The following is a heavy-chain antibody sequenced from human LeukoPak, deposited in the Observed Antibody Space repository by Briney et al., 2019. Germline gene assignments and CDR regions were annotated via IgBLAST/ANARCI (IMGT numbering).Heavy chain of an antibody. CDR2: INRDGSEK. Sequence: GGSLRLSCAASGLTFNTYWMTWVRQAPGKGLEWVANINRDGSEKNYVGSVRGRFTISRDNTKNTLYLQMNSPAVEDTAVYYCAKSGHCSSSSCYYYNGMDVWGQGTTVTVSS. D-gene: IGHD2-2*03. CDR1: GLTFNTYW. J-gene: IGHJ6*02. CDR3: AKSGHCSSSSCYYYNGMDV. V-gene: IGHV3-7*05.